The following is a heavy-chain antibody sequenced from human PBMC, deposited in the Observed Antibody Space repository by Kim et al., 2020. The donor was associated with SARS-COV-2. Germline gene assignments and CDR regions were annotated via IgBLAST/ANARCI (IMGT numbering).Heavy chain of an antibody. V-gene: IGHV3-53*01. Sequence: GGSLRLSCAPSGFGVSSNYMSWVRQAPGKGLEWVSLIYDGDNTYYADSVKGRFTISRDNFRNTLYLQMNNLRADYTAVYYCATSHTLFSGTYWPPFDYWGQGTLVTVSS. D-gene: IGHD1-26*01. CDR3: ATSHTLFSGTYWPPFDY. J-gene: IGHJ4*02. CDR2: IYDGDNT. CDR1: GFGVSSNY.